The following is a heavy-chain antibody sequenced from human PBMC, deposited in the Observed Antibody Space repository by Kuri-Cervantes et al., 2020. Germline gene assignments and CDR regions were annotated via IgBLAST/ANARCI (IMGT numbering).Heavy chain of an antibody. J-gene: IGHJ6*03. Sequence: GGSLRLSCTASGFTFSDHYMDWVRQAPGKGLEWVGRIRDKAHSYSTEYAASVRGRFIISRDDSRDSLYLQMNSLRAEDTAVYYCARMSTVGRYYMDVWGKGTTVTVSS. CDR1: GFTFSDHY. CDR2: IRDKAHSYST. D-gene: IGHD4-23*01. V-gene: IGHV3-72*01. CDR3: ARMSTVGRYYMDV.